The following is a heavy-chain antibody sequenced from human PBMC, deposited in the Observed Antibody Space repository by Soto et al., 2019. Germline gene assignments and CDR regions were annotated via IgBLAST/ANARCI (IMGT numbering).Heavy chain of an antibody. CDR2: IVGSGGFA. V-gene: IGHV3-23*01. CDR3: AKHGDDYAWAKFDY. Sequence: EVQLLESGGGLVQPGGSLRLSCAASGFTFSSYAMSWVRQAPGKGLEWVSAIVGSGGFAYYADSLRGRFTISRDNYKNALYLQMNSLRAEDTAVYHCAKHGDDYAWAKFDYWGQGTLVTVSS. J-gene: IGHJ4*02. D-gene: IGHD4-17*01. CDR1: GFTFSSYA.